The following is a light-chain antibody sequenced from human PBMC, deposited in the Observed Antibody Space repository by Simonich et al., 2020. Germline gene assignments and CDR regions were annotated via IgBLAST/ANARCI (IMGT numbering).Light chain of an antibody. Sequence: QSALTQPRSVSGSPGQSVTISCTGTSIDVGGYNYVSWYQQHPGKDPKLMIYDVSKRPSCVPDRFSGSKSGNTASLSISGLQAEDEADYYCCSYAGSYTVFGGGTKLTVL. CDR1: SIDVGGYNY. V-gene: IGLV2-11*01. CDR2: DVS. J-gene: IGLJ3*02. CDR3: CSYAGSYTV.